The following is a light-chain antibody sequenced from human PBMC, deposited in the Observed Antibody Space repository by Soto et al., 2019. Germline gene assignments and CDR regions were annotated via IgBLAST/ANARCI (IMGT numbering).Light chain of an antibody. V-gene: IGKV3-20*01. Sequence: EIVLPQPPGTLSLSPGQGATLSCRASQSLSSTYLAWYQQKPGQAPRLLIYRTSSRATGIPDRFSGSESETDFTLTISRLEPDDSAVYYCQQYGSSPRTFGPRTKV. J-gene: IGKJ1*01. CDR3: QQYGSSPRT. CDR1: QSLSSTY. CDR2: RTS.